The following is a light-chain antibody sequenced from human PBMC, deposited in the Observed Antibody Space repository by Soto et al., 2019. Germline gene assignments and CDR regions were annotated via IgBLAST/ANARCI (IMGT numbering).Light chain of an antibody. Sequence: DIQMTQSPSSLSASVVGRVTITCRASQSISSSLSWYLQKPGKAPNLLIYAASTLQSGVPSRFSGSGSGTDFSLTISSLQPEDFATYYCQQSYSTPITFGQGTRLEIK. CDR1: QSISSS. V-gene: IGKV1-39*01. CDR3: QQSYSTPIT. CDR2: AAS. J-gene: IGKJ5*01.